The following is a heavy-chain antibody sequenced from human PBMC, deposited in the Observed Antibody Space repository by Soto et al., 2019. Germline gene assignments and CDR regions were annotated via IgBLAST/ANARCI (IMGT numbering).Heavy chain of an antibody. CDR1: GYSFTNYW. D-gene: IGHD1-26*01. V-gene: IGHV5-51*01. Sequence: GESLKISCKGSGYSFTNYWIGWVRQMSGKGLEWMGIIYPGDSDTRYSPSVQGQVTISADKSINTAYLQWSSLKASDTAIYHCARLILGATDAFDIWGQGTMVTVSS. J-gene: IGHJ3*02. CDR2: IYPGDSDT. CDR3: ARLILGATDAFDI.